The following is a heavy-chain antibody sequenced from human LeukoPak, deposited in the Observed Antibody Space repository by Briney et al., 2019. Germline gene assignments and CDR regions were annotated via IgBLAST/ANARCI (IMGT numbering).Heavy chain of an antibody. D-gene: IGHD5-18*01. V-gene: IGHV4-30-4*01. CDR1: GGSISSGDYY. CDR3: ARSLVDTAMVTGWYFDL. J-gene: IGHJ2*01. CDR2: IYYSGST. Sequence: PSETLSLTCTVSGGSISSGDYYWSWIRQPPGKGLEWIGYIYYSGSTYYNPSLKSRVTISVDTSKNQFSLKLSSVTAADTAVYYCARSLVDTAMVTGWYFDLWGRGTLVTVSS.